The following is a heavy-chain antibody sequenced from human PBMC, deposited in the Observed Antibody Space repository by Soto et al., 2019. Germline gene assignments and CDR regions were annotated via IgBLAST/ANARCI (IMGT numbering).Heavy chain of an antibody. Sequence: AESLRLSCAASGFTVYSFALTWIRQAPVTGLERGSSITVDGGTTYYADSAKGRCTVSRANTKTTRYWQMDSLTAEDTAVYYCAKVVYERSVNDAYDIWGQGTMVTVPS. CDR3: AKVVYERSVNDAYDI. CDR1: GFTVYSFA. V-gene: IGHV3-23*01. CDR2: ITVDGGTT. J-gene: IGHJ3*02. D-gene: IGHD3-22*01.